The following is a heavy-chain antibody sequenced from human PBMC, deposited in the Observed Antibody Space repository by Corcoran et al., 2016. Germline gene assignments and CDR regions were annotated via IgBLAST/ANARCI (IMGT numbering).Heavy chain of an antibody. V-gene: IGHV4-31*03. CDR3: ARDRRTYYYDSSGDSDAFDI. CDR1: GGSISSGGYY. CDR2: IYYSGST. Sequence: QVQLQESGPGLVKPSQTLSLTCTVSGGSISSGGYYWSWIRQHPGKGLEWIGYIYYSGSTYYNPSLKSRVTISVDTSKNQFSLKLRAVTAADTAVYYCARDRRTYYYDSSGDSDAFDIWGQGTMVTVSS. D-gene: IGHD3-22*01. J-gene: IGHJ3*02.